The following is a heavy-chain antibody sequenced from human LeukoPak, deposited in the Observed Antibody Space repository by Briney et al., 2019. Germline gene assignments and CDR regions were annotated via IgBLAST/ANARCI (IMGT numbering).Heavy chain of an antibody. D-gene: IGHD3-10*01. CDR1: GFTFTSYW. CDR3: ARGNSYYYGSGSLNYYGMDV. J-gene: IGHJ6*02. V-gene: IGHV3-7*02. Sequence: GGSLRLSCTASGFTFTSYWINWVRQAPGKGLEWVANINQDGSERFFVDSVKGRFTISRDNAKNSLFLQMNSLRAGDTAVYYCARGNSYYYGSGSLNYYGMDVWGQGTTVTVSS. CDR2: INQDGSER.